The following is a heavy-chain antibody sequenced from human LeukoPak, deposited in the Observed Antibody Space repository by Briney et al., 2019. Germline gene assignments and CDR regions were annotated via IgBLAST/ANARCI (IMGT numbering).Heavy chain of an antibody. CDR2: IYTSGST. Sequence: SETLSLTCTVSGGSISSYYWSWVRQPAGKGLEWIGRIYTSGSTNYNPSLKSRVTMSVDTSKNQFSLKLSSVTAADTAVYYCAREYSYENWFDPWGQGTLVTVSS. CDR1: GGSISSYY. V-gene: IGHV4-4*07. CDR3: AREYSYENWFDP. J-gene: IGHJ5*02. D-gene: IGHD5-18*01.